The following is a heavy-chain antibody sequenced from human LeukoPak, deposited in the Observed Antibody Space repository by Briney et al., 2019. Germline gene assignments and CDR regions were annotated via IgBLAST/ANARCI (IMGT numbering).Heavy chain of an antibody. CDR1: GGSISSYY. D-gene: IGHD6-6*01. CDR2: IYYSGST. CDR3: ASYSSSSYFDY. V-gene: IGHV4-59*01. Sequence: PSETLSLTCTVSGGSISSYYWSWIRQPPGKGLEWIGYIYYSGSTNYNPSLKSRVTISVDTSKNQFSLKLSSVTAADTAVYYCASYSSSSYFDYWGQGTLVTVSS. J-gene: IGHJ4*02.